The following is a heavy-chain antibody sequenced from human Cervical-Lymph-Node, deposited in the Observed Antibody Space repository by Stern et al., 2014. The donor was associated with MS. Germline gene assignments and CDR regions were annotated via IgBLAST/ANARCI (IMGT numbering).Heavy chain of an antibody. CDR1: GFIFSDFG. D-gene: IGHD3-10*01. J-gene: IGHJ5*01. CDR3: ARDRWFRESLGLNWFDL. V-gene: IGHV3-30*03. CDR2: VSFDGRNR. Sequence: QVQLVQSGGGAVQPGRSLRLSCVVSGFIFSDFGMHWVRQAPGTVLEWVAAVSFDGRNRSYADSVKGRFTMSRDNFKNTLYLQVNSLRVDDTAVYYCARDRWFRESLGLNWFDLWGQGTLVVVSS.